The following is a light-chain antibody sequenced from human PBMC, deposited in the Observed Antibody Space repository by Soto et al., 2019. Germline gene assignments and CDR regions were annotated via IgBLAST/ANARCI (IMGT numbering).Light chain of an antibody. CDR1: QTVSNNY. J-gene: IGKJ3*01. CDR2: GAT. CDR3: QQYRSSPPSFT. Sequence: EIVLTQSPGSLSLSPGERATLSCRASQTVSNNYLAWYQQKTGHAPRLLIYGATSRATGIPDMFSGSGSGTAVTLTIIRLEAHDFAVYYCQQYRSSPPSFTFGPGTKVAIK. V-gene: IGKV3-20*01.